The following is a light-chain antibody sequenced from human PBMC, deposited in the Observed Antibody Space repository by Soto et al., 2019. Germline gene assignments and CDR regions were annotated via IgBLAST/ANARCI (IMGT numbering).Light chain of an antibody. V-gene: IGKV3-11*01. Sequence: EIVLTQSPATLSLSPGERATVSCRASQSVSNYLGWYQQKPGQAPRLLIYDASNRATGLTARFSGSGSGTDFTLTISSLETDAFAVYYCQHGGTFGQGTRLEIK. J-gene: IGKJ5*01. CDR1: QSVSNY. CDR3: QHGGT. CDR2: DAS.